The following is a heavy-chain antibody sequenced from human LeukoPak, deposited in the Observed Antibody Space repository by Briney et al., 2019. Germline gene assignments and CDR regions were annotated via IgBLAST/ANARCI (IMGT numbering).Heavy chain of an antibody. V-gene: IGHV3-23*01. CDR1: GFTFSSYS. CDR3: AKEPYDSPGYADY. Sequence: PGGSLRLSCAASGFTFSSYSMSWARQAPGKGLEWISAINGGGVDTYYADSVKGRFTIFRDNSKNELYVQMNSLRADDTAVYYCAKEPYDSPGYADYWGQGTLVTVSS. D-gene: IGHD3-22*01. J-gene: IGHJ4*02. CDR2: INGGGVDT.